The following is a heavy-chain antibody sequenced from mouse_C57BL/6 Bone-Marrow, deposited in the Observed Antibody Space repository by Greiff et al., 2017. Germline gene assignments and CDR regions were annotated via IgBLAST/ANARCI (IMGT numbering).Heavy chain of an antibody. D-gene: IGHD4-1*01. J-gene: IGHJ1*03. Sequence: QVQLQQPGAELVKPGASVKMSCKASGYTFTSYWITWVKQRPGQGLEWIGDIYPGSGSTNYNETFKSKATLTVDTSSSTAYMQLGSLTSEDSAVYYCARSSWDPWYFDGWGTGTTVTVSS. V-gene: IGHV1-55*01. CDR1: GYTFTSYW. CDR2: IYPGSGST. CDR3: ARSSWDPWYFDG.